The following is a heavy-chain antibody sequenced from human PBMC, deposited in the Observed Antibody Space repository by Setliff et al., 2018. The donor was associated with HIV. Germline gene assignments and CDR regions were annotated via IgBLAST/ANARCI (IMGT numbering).Heavy chain of an antibody. CDR3: ARQGGFSSSSYPRNYVDV. D-gene: IGHD6-13*01. CDR1: GGSFSGYY. CDR2: VNHRGST. Sequence: SETLSLTCAVYGGSFSGYYWSWIRQPPGKGLEWIGEVNHRGSTNYNPSLKSRVTISVDTTKNQFSLKLTSVTAADTAVYYCARQGGFSSSSYPRNYVDVWGSGTTVTVSS. V-gene: IGHV4-34*01. J-gene: IGHJ6*03.